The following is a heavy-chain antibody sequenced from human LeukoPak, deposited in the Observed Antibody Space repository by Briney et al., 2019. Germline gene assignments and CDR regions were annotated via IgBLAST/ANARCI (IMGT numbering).Heavy chain of an antibody. CDR1: GYTFSNYG. J-gene: IGHJ3*02. CDR2: ISAGNGDP. V-gene: IGHV1-3*01. CDR3: ASGSSSWFDAFEI. Sequence: AASVKVSCKASGYTFSNYGMHWVRQAPGQRLEWMGWISAGNGDPKYSQKVQGRVTITRDTSASTGYMELTSLRSEDTAVYYCASGSSSWFDAFEIWGQGAMVTVSS. D-gene: IGHD6-13*01.